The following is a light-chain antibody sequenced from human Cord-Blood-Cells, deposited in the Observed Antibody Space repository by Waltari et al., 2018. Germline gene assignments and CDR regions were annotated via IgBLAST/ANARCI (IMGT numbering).Light chain of an antibody. CDR2: DVS. Sequence: QSALTQPASVSGSPGQSITISCTGTSSDVGGYNYVPWYQQHPGKAPKLMIYDVSNRPSGVSNLFSGSKSGNTASLTISGLQAEDEADYYCSSYTSSSTWVFGGGTKLTVL. V-gene: IGLV2-14*03. CDR3: SSYTSSSTWV. J-gene: IGLJ3*02. CDR1: SSDVGGYNY.